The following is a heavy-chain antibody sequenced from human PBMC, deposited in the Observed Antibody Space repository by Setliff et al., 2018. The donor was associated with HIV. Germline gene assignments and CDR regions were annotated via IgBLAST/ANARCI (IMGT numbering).Heavy chain of an antibody. D-gene: IGHD2-15*01. CDR2: IYYSGST. V-gene: IGHV4-59*01. CDR1: GGSISSYY. CDR3: AREGGVDLPTMDV. J-gene: IGHJ6*03. Sequence: SETLSLTCKVSGGSISSYYWSWIRQPPGKGLEWIGYIYYSGSTSYNPSLKSRVTISVDTSKKQFSLKLRSVTAADTAVHYCAREGGVDLPTMDVWGKGTTVTVSS.